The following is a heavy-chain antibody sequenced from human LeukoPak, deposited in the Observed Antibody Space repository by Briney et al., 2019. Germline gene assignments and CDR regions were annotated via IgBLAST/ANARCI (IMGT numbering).Heavy chain of an antibody. CDR2: LIGSGGST. J-gene: IGHJ4*02. D-gene: IGHD1-1*01. CDR1: GFTFSSYA. CDR3: AKDGTTTTTFDY. Sequence: PGGSLRLSCAASGFTFSSYAMSWVRQAPGKGLEYVSVLIGSGGSTHYTDSVWGRFTISRDNSKNTLYLQMNSLRVEDTAVYYCAKDGTTTTTFDYWGQGTLGTVSS. V-gene: IGHV3-23*01.